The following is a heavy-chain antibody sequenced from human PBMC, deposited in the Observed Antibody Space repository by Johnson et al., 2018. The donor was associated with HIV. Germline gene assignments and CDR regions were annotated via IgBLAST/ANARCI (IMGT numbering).Heavy chain of an antibody. CDR1: GFTFSSYG. J-gene: IGHJ3*02. V-gene: IGHV3-30*18. CDR2: ISYDGSNK. Sequence: VQLVESGGGVVQPGRSLRLSCAASGFTFSSYGMHWVRRAPGKGLEWVAVISYDGSNKYYADSRKGRFTISRDNSKNTLYLQMNSLRAEDTAVYYCAKDARLYPGIVGATNLYAFDIWGQGTMVTVSS. D-gene: IGHD1-26*01. CDR3: AKDARLYPGIVGATNLYAFDI.